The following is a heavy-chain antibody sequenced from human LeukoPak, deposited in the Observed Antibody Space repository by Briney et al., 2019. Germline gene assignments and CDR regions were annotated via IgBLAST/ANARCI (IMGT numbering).Heavy chain of an antibody. V-gene: IGHV3-11*04. Sequence: GGSLRLSCAASGFTFSDYYMSWIRQAPGKGLEWVSYISSSGSTIYYADSVEGRFTISRDNAKNSPYLQMNSVRAEDTAVYYCVRDFRFLDDYWGQGTLVSVSS. CDR3: VRDFRFLDDY. CDR1: GFTFSDYY. D-gene: IGHD3-3*01. CDR2: ISSSGSTI. J-gene: IGHJ4*02.